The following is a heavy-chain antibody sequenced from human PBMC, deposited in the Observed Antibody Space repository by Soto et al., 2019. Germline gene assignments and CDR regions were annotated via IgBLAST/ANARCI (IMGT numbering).Heavy chain of an antibody. J-gene: IGHJ4*02. CDR2: IYYSGST. CDR3: ARMTGVVIPSLDY. CDR1: GGSISSGGYY. Sequence: QVQLQESGPGLVKPSQTLSLTCTVSGGSISSGGYYWSWIRQHPGKGLEWIGYIYYSGSTYYNPSRKSPVTISVDTSKNQFSLKLSSVTAADTAVYYGARMTGVVIPSLDYWGQGTLVTVSS. D-gene: IGHD3-3*01. V-gene: IGHV4-31*01.